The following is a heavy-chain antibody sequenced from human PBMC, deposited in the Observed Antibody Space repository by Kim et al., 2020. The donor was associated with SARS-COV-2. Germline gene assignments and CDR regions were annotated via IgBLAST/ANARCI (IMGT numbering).Heavy chain of an antibody. CDR1: GGSISSGGYY. CDR3: ARGIDLLAFDI. D-gene: IGHD2-21*01. Sequence: SETLSLTCTVSGGSISSGGYYWSWIRQHPGKGLEWIGYIYYSGSTYYNPSLKSRVTISVDTSKNQFSLKLSSVTAADTAVYYCARGIDLLAFDIWGQGTMVTVSS. J-gene: IGHJ3*02. CDR2: IYYSGST. V-gene: IGHV4-31*03.